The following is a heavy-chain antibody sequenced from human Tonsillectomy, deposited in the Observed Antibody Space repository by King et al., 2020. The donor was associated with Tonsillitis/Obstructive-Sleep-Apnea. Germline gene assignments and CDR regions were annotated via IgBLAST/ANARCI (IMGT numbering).Heavy chain of an antibody. CDR2: INHSGST. CDR1: GGSFSGYY. Sequence: VQLQQWGAGLLKPSETLSLTCAVYGGSFSGYYWSWIRQPPGKGLERIGEINHSGSTNYNPSLKSRVTISVDTSKNQFSLKLSSVTAADTAVYYCARNSGYSSGAFDIWGQGTMVTVSS. J-gene: IGHJ3*02. CDR3: ARNSGYSSGAFDI. D-gene: IGHD5-18*01. V-gene: IGHV4-34*01.